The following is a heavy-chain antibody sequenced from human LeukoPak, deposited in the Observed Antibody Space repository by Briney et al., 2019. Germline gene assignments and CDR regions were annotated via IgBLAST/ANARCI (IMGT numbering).Heavy chain of an antibody. J-gene: IGHJ5*02. CDR1: GFTVSSNY. Sequence: GGSLRLSCAASGFTVSSNYMSWVRQAPGKGLEWVSVIYSGGGTHYADSVKGRFTISRDISKNTLYLQMNSLRAEDTAVYYCARVGGVWLDPWGQGTLVTVSS. CDR2: IYSGGGT. CDR3: ARVGGVWLDP. V-gene: IGHV3-66*02. D-gene: IGHD3-16*01.